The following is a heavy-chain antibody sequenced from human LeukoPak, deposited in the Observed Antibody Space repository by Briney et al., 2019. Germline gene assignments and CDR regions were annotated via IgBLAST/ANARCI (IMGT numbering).Heavy chain of an antibody. CDR2: INPSCGST. Sequence: ASVKVSCKASGYTFTSYYMHWVRQAPGQGLEWMGIINPSCGSTSYAQKFQGRVTMTRDMSTSTVYMELSSLRSEDTAVYYCANSPGIQLWLFPSYFDYWGQGTLVTVSS. J-gene: IGHJ4*02. D-gene: IGHD5-18*01. CDR1: GYTFTSYY. V-gene: IGHV1-46*01. CDR3: ANSPGIQLWLFPSYFDY.